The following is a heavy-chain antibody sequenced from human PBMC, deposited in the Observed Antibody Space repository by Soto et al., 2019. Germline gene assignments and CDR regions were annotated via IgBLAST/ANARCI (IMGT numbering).Heavy chain of an antibody. CDR3: AAAEPDY. J-gene: IGHJ4*02. V-gene: IGHV3-74*01. CDR1: GFTFANHW. Sequence: PGGSLRLSCAVSGFTFANHWLGWVGQATWKGLEWVSRMGSDGRTGDAAVVTKGGVTVTRGNADNALSLQMNSLGPEDTAAYYCAAAEPDYWGPGTLVTASS. D-gene: IGHD6-25*01. CDR2: MGSDGRTG.